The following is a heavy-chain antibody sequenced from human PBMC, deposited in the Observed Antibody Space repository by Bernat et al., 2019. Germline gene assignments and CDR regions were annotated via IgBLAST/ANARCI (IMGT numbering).Heavy chain of an antibody. J-gene: IGHJ6*02. Sequence: VQVVESGGGLVQPGGSLRLSCAASGFTFSSYAMHWVRQAPGKGLEYVSAISSNGGSTYYANSVKGRFTISRDNSKNTLYLQMGSLRAEDMAVYYCARGIGEDVMGSSWETYYYYYYGMDVWGQGTTVTVSS. D-gene: IGHD6-13*01. CDR1: GFTFSSYA. CDR3: ARGIGEDVMGSSWETYYYYYYGMDV. CDR2: ISSNGGST. V-gene: IGHV3-64*01.